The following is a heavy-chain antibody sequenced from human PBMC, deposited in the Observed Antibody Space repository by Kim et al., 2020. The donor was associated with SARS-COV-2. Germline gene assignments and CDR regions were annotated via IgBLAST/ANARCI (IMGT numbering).Heavy chain of an antibody. J-gene: IGHJ4*02. CDR3: ARGEAVAGTGFDY. D-gene: IGHD6-19*01. CDR1: GFDFHEYG. Sequence: GGSLRLSCAASGFDFHEYGMSWVRQAPGKGLEWVSGLNWHGGTTGYADSVKGRFTISRDNTKNSLYLQMNSLRAEDTAFYYCARGEAVAGTGFDYWGQGIVVTVSS. V-gene: IGHV3-20*04. CDR2: LNWHGGTT.